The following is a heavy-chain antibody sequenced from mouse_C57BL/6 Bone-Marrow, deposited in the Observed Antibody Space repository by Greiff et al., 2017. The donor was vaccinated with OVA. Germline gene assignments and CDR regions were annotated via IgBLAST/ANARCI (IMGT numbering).Heavy chain of an antibody. Sequence: EVQLQQSGPELVKPGASVKISCKASGYTFTDYYMNWVKQSHGKSLEWIGDINPNNGGTSYNQKFKGKATLTVDKSSSTAYMELRSLTSEDSAVYYFARRYLDYYGSSSYWYFDVWGTGTTVTVSS. V-gene: IGHV1-26*01. CDR3: ARRYLDYYGSSSYWYFDV. CDR2: INPNNGGT. D-gene: IGHD1-1*01. CDR1: GYTFTDYY. J-gene: IGHJ1*03.